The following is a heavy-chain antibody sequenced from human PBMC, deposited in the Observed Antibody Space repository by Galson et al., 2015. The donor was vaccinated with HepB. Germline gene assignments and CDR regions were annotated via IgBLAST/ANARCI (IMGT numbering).Heavy chain of an antibody. V-gene: IGHV3-30*18. D-gene: IGHD3-22*01. Sequence: SLRLSCAASGFTFSSYGMHWVRQAPGKGLEWVAVISYDGSNKYYADSVKGRFTISRDDSKNTLDLQMNSLRAEDTAVYYCAKSHSSGYYYHYYGMDVWGLGTTVTVSS. CDR2: ISYDGSNK. CDR3: AKSHSSGYYYHYYGMDV. J-gene: IGHJ6*02. CDR1: GFTFSSYG.